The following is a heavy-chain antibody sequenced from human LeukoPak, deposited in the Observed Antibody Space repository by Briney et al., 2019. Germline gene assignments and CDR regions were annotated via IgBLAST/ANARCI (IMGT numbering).Heavy chain of an antibody. V-gene: IGHV1-3*01. D-gene: IGHD1-14*01. CDR3: ARDSENKVWYTYYYYYGMDV. CDR2: INAGNGNT. J-gene: IGHJ6*02. CDR1: GYTFTSYA. Sequence: ASVKVSCKASGYTFTSYAMHWVRQAPGRRLEWMGWINAGNGNTKYSQKFQGRVTITRDTSASTAYMELSSLRSEDTAVYYCARDSENKVWYTYYYYYGMDVWGQGTTVTVSS.